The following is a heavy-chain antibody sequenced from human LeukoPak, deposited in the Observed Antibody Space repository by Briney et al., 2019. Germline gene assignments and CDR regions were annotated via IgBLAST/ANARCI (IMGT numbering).Heavy chain of an antibody. D-gene: IGHD2-21*02. CDR3: ARRAGDWAVNWIDP. Sequence: SETLSLTCTVSGGSITGTTYYWGWFRQPPGKGLEWIGSLYPSGSTYYSPSLKSRVSILLDTSKSQLSLNVRSVTAADTAVYYCARRAGDWAVNWIDPWGQGTLVTVSS. J-gene: IGHJ5*02. CDR1: GGSITGTTYY. CDR2: LYPSGST. V-gene: IGHV4-39*01.